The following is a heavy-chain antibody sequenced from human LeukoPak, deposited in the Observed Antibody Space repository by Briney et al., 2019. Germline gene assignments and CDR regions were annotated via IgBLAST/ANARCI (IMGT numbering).Heavy chain of an antibody. CDR1: GFTVSSNY. D-gene: IGHD6-13*01. J-gene: IGHJ4*02. CDR2: IYSGGST. Sequence: GGSLRLSCAASGFTVSSNYMSWVRQAPGKGLEWVSVIYSGGSTYYADSVKGRFTISRDNSKNTLYLQMNSLRAEDTAVYYCARDPRGSSWYGFDYWGQGTLVTVSS. CDR3: ARDPRGSSWYGFDY. V-gene: IGHV3-53*01.